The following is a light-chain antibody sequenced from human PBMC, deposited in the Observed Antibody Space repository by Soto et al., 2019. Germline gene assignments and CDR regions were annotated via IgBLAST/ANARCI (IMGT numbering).Light chain of an antibody. CDR1: QIVGSS. CDR3: QQYNSWPLP. V-gene: IGKV3-15*01. Sequence: MSMSPAAVSVSTGERATLSCRASQIVGSSLAWYQRKPGQAPRLLIYGAPTRATGIPATFSGSGSGTEFTLTISSLQSEDFTLYYCQQYNSWPLPFGGGTKVDIK. CDR2: GAP. J-gene: IGKJ4*01.